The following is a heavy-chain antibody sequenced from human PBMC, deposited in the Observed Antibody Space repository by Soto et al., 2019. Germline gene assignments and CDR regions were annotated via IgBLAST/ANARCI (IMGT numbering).Heavy chain of an antibody. CDR2: ISGSGGST. V-gene: IGHV3-23*01. CDR3: AKDRGYYDSSGYSLFDY. D-gene: IGHD3-22*01. Sequence: EVQLLESGGGLVQPGGSLRLSCAASGFTFSSYAMSWVRQAPGKGLEWVSAISGSGGSTYYADSVKGRFTISRDNSKNTLYLQMNSLRAEDTAVYYCAKDRGYYDSSGYSLFDYWGQGTLVTVSS. CDR1: GFTFSSYA. J-gene: IGHJ4*02.